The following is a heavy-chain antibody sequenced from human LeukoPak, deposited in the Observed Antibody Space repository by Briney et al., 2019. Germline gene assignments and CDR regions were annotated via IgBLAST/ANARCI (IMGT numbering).Heavy chain of an antibody. CDR3: ARGLVAVAPSY. CDR1: GGSFSGYY. Sequence: SETLSLTCAVYGGSFSGYYWSWIRQPPGKGLEWIGEINHSGSTNYNPSLKSRVTISVDTSKNQFSLELSPVTAADTAVYYCARGLVAVAPSYWGQGTLVTVSS. J-gene: IGHJ4*02. CDR2: INHSGST. V-gene: IGHV4-34*01. D-gene: IGHD6-19*01.